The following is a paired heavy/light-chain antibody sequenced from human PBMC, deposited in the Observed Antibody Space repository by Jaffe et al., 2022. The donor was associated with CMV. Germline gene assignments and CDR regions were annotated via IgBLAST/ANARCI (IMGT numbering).Light chain of an antibody. J-gene: IGLJ3*02. V-gene: IGLV2-14*03. CDR2: DVS. CDR1: SSDVGGYNY. CDR3: SSYTSSSTYWV. Sequence: QSALTQPASVSGSPGQSITISCTGTSSDVGGYNYVSWYQQHPGKAPKLMIYDVSNRPSGVSNRFSGSKSGNTASLTISGLQAEDEADYYCSSYTSSSTYWVFGGGTKLTVL.
Heavy chain of an antibody. CDR1: GGSISSYY. D-gene: IGHD3-16*01. CDR2: IYYSGST. V-gene: IGHV4-59*08. CDR3: ARHVRGGRWLQSEGPYFDY. Sequence: QVQLQESGPGLVKPSETLSLTCTVSGGSISSYYWSWIRQPPGKGLEWIGYIYYSGSTNYNPSLKSRVTISVDTSKNQFSLKLSSVTAADTAVYYCARHVRGGRWLQSEGPYFDYWGQGTLVTVSS. J-gene: IGHJ4*02.